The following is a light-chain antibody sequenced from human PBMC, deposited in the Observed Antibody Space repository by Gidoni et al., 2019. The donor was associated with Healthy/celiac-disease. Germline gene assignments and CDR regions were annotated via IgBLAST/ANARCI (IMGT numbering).Light chain of an antibody. CDR3: QQYGSSPPMYT. J-gene: IGKJ2*01. CDR2: GAS. CDR1: QSVSSSY. Sequence: IVLTQSPGTLSLSPGERATLSCRASQSVSSSYLAWYQQKPGQAPRLLIYGASSRDTGIPARFSGSGSGTDFTLTISRLEPEDFAVYYCQQYGSSPPMYTFGQGTKLEIK. V-gene: IGKV3-20*01.